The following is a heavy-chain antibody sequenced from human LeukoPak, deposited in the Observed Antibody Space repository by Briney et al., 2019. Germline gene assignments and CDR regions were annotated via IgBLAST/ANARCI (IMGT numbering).Heavy chain of an antibody. D-gene: IGHD6-13*01. V-gene: IGHV4-34*01. Sequence: PSETLSLTCAVYGGSFSDYYWSWIRQSPGKVLEWIGEINHSGSTYYNPSLKSRVTISLDTSKSQFSLKLTSVTAADTAVYYCARKQGGQLVNTRRWFDPWGQGTLVTVSS. CDR3: ARKQGGQLVNTRRWFDP. CDR2: INHSGST. J-gene: IGHJ5*02. CDR1: GGSFSDYY.